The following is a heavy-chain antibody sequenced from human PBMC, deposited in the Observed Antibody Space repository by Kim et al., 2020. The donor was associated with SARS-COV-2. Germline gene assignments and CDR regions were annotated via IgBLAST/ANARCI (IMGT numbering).Heavy chain of an antibody. Sequence: SETLSLTCTVSGGSISSSSYYWGWIRQPPGKVLEWIGSIYYSGSTYYNPSLKSRVTISVDTSKNQFSLKLSSVTAADTAVYYCARQTWIQLSRLFDYWGQGTLVTVSS. J-gene: IGHJ4*02. CDR1: GGSISSSSYY. V-gene: IGHV4-39*01. D-gene: IGHD5-18*01. CDR3: ARQTWIQLSRLFDY. CDR2: IYYSGST.